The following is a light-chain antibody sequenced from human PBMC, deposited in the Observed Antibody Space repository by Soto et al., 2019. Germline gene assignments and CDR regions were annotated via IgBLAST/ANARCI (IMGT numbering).Light chain of an antibody. V-gene: IGKV3-20*01. CDR3: RKFGNSPWMYT. Sequence: IELTQSPDTLSLSPGERATLSRRASQTVSSDYLAWYQQKPGQSPRLLLYGASTRATGIPDRFSGSGSGTDFPPTISKLEPEDFGLDYWRKFGNSPWMYTFGRGTKVQIK. J-gene: IGKJ2*01. CDR2: GAS. CDR1: QTVSSDY.